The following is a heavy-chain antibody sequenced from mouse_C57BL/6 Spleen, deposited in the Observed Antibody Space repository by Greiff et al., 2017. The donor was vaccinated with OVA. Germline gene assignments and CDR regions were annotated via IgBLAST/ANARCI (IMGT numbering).Heavy chain of an antibody. CDR1: GYAFTNYL. Sequence: VQLQQSGAELVRPGTSVKVSCKASGYAFTNYLIEWVKQRPGQGLEWIGVINPGSGGTNYNDKFKGKATLTADKSSSTAYMQLSSLTSEDSAVYFCAANPDGSSPYYFDYWGQGTTLTVSS. CDR3: AANPDGSSPYYFDY. D-gene: IGHD1-1*01. V-gene: IGHV1-54*01. J-gene: IGHJ2*01. CDR2: INPGSGGT.